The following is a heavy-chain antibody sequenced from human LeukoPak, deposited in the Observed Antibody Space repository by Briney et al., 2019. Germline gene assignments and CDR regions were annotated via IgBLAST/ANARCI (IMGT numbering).Heavy chain of an antibody. CDR3: VKEAYRVSHNDY. V-gene: IGHV3-64D*06. CDR2: ISSNGHDT. D-gene: IGHD3-16*02. CDR1: XFTFSVHV. J-gene: IGHJ4*02. Sequence: GSLRLXCSASXFTFSVHVIHWVRQAPGRGLEFVSAISSNGHDTYYADSVKARFTISRDNSQNTVYLQMSSLRTDDTAVYYCVKEAYRVSHNDYWGQGTLVTVSS.